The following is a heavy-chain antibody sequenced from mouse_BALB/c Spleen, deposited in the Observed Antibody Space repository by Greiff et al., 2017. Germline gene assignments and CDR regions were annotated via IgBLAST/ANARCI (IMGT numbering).Heavy chain of an antibody. D-gene: IGHD4-1*01. CDR3: AREKTGLAY. J-gene: IGHJ3*01. CDR2: ISSGSSTI. Sequence: DVQLVESGGGLVQPGGSRKLSCAASGFTFSSFGMHWVRQAPEKGLEWVAYISSGSSTIYYADTVKGRFTISRDNPKNTLFLQMTSLRSEDTAMYYCAREKTGLAYWGQGTLVTVSA. V-gene: IGHV5-17*02. CDR1: GFTFSSFG.